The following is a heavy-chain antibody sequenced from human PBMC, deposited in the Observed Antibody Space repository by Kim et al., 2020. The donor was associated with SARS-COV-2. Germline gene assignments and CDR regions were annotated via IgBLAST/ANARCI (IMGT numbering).Heavy chain of an antibody. CDR3: ARDVGTTYYEGGGWFDP. CDR2: VSSRSSYI. J-gene: IGHJ5*02. CDR1: ALTFSNYS. D-gene: IGHD1-26*01. V-gene: IGHV3-21*01. Sequence: GGSLRLSCAASALTFSNYSMNWVRQAPGKGLEWVASVSSRSSYIYYAASVKGRFTISRDNAKNSLYLQMNSLRAEDTAVYYCARDVGTTYYEGGGWFDPWGQGTLVTVSS.